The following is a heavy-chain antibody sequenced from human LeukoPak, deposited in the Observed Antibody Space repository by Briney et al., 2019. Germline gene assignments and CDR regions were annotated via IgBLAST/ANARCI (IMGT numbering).Heavy chain of an antibody. CDR3: AKGRVGVPAAHYWYFDL. Sequence: PGGSLRLSCAASGFTFSSYAMSWVRQAPGKGLEWVSAISGSGGSTYYADYVKGRFTISRDNSKNTLYLQMNSLRAEDTAVYYCAKGRVGVPAAHYWYFDLWGRGTLVTVSS. D-gene: IGHD2-2*01. CDR1: GFTFSSYA. V-gene: IGHV3-23*01. J-gene: IGHJ2*01. CDR2: ISGSGGST.